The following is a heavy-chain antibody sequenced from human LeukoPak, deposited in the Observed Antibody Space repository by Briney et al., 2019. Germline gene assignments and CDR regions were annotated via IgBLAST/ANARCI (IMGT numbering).Heavy chain of an antibody. CDR3: ARSMYVVVAATDYYYGMDV. Sequence: GAALQTSFKGSGYRFTSYCIGWVRPRPGKGLGGRGIIYPGDSHTTYSPSFQGQVTISADKSISTAYLQWSSLKASDTAMYYCARSMYVVVAATDYYYGMDVWGQGTTVTVSS. D-gene: IGHD2-15*01. CDR1: GYRFTSYC. V-gene: IGHV5-51*01. J-gene: IGHJ6*02. CDR2: IYPGDSHT.